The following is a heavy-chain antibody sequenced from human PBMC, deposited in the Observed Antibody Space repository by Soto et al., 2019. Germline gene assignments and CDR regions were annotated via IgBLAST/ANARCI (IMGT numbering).Heavy chain of an antibody. CDR1: GFTFSSSG. CDR3: TMDGPHFDGDD. J-gene: IGHJ6*02. Sequence: QLVESGGGVVQPGRSLRLSCAASGFTFSSSGWHWVRQAPGKGLEWVAFHANDGITKNYADSVKGRFTISRDNSKNTVFLQIDSLRGDDTAVYYCTMDGPHFDGDDWGQGTTVTVSS. V-gene: IGHV3-30*03. CDR2: HANDGITK. D-gene: IGHD3-9*01.